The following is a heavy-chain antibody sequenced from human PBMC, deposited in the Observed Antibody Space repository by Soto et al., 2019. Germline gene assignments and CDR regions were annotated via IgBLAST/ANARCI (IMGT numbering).Heavy chain of an antibody. V-gene: IGHV4-4*07. Sequence: NRSETLSLTCTVSGVSISNYYWSWIRQPAGKGLEWIGRLSTSGNTNYNPSLKSRVTMSLDTSKNQFSLMLNSVTAADTAVYYCRRDFDYWGQGTLVTVSS. D-gene: IGHD6-6*01. CDR1: GVSISNYY. J-gene: IGHJ4*02. CDR2: LSTSGNT. CDR3: RRDFDY.